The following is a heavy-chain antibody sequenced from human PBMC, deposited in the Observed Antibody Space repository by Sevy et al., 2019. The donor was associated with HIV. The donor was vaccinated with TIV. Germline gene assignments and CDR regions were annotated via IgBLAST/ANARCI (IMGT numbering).Heavy chain of an antibody. CDR3: AREDGSRQYFQY. CDR1: GFTFSSYD. D-gene: IGHD6-13*01. CDR2: ISNSGSIK. V-gene: IGHV3-48*03. Sequence: GGSLRLSCVISGFTFSSYDMNWVRQAPGKGLEWVSHISNSGSIKYYEDSVKGRFTISRDNAKNSLYLQMSSLRAEDTAVYYCAREDGSRQYFQYWGQGTLVTVSS. J-gene: IGHJ1*01.